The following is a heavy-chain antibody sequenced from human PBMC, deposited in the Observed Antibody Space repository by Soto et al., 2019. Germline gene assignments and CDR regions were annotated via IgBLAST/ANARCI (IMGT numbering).Heavy chain of an antibody. CDR2: IYHSGST. CDR1: GCSISSGGYS. V-gene: IGHV4-30-2*01. CDR3: ARDHGDYANWFDP. Sequence: PSETLSLTCAVSGCSISSGGYSWSWIRQPPGKGLEWIGYIYHSGSTYYNPSLKSRVTISVDRSRNQFSLKLSSVTAADTAVYYCARDHGDYANWFDPWGQGTLVTVSS. D-gene: IGHD4-17*01. J-gene: IGHJ5*02.